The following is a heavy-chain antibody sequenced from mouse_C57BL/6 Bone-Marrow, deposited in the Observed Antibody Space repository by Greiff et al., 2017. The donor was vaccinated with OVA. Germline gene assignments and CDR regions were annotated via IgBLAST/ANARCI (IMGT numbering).Heavy chain of an antibody. CDR1: GYTFTSYG. CDR3: ARWRDGSSPAWFAY. V-gene: IGHV1-81*01. Sequence: VQLQQSGAELARPGASVKLSCKASGYTFTSYGISWVKQRTGQGLEWIGEIYPRSGNTYYNEKFKGKATLTADKSSSTAYMELRSLTSEDSAVYFCARWRDGSSPAWFAYWGQGTLVTVSA. CDR2: IYPRSGNT. D-gene: IGHD1-1*01. J-gene: IGHJ3*01.